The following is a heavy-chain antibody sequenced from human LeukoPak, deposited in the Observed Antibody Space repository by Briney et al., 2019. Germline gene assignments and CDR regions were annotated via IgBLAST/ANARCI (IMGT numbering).Heavy chain of an antibody. D-gene: IGHD6-6*01. CDR2: ISSSSSTI. V-gene: IGHV3-48*01. CDR3: ARVYSSSSRWFDP. Sequence: GGSLRLSCAASGFTFSSYSMNWVRQAPGKGLEWVSYISSSSSTIYYADSVKGRFTISRDNAKNSLYLQMNSLRAEDTAVYYCARVYSSSSRWFDPWGQGTLVTVSS. J-gene: IGHJ5*02. CDR1: GFTFSSYS.